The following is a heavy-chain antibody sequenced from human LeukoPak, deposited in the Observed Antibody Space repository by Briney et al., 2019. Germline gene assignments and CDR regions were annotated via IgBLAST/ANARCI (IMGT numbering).Heavy chain of an antibody. V-gene: IGHV1-2*02. CDR3: ASDCSGGSLCS. CDR1: GYTFTGYY. J-gene: IGHJ5*02. D-gene: IGHD2-15*01. Sequence: VASVKVSCKASGYTFTGYYMHWVRQAPGQGLEWMGWINPNSGGTNYAQKFQGRVTMTRDTSVSTAYMELSRLRSDDTVVYYCASDCSGGSLCSWGQGTLVTVSS. CDR2: INPNSGGT.